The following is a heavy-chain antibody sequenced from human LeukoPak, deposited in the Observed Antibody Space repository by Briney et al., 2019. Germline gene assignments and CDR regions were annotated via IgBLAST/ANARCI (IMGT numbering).Heavy chain of an antibody. J-gene: IGHJ4*02. CDR1: GGSISSGSYY. CDR2: IYTSGST. Sequence: PSQTLSLTCTVSGGSISSGSYYWRWIRQPAGKGLEWIGRIYTSGSTNYNPSLKSRVTISVDTPKNQFSLKLSSVTAADTAVYYCARETIVGATTGDYWGQGTLVTVSS. D-gene: IGHD1-26*01. V-gene: IGHV4-61*02. CDR3: ARETIVGATTGDY.